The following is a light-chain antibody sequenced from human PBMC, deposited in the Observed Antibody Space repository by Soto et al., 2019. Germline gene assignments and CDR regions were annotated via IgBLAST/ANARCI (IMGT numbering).Light chain of an antibody. Sequence: SYELTQSPSVSVAPGKTARITCGGNNIGSKSVHWYSQKPGQAPVLVIYYDIDRPSGIPERFSGSNSGNTATLTISRVEAGYEADYYCQVWDSSSDHLVFGGGTKLTVL. V-gene: IGLV3-21*01. J-gene: IGLJ2*01. CDR1: NIGSKS. CDR3: QVWDSSSDHLV. CDR2: YDI.